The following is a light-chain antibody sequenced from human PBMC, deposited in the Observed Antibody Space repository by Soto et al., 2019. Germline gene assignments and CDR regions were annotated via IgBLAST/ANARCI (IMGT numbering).Light chain of an antibody. CDR2: GAS. CDR1: QSVSSSY. CDR3: QHYGTSPRT. J-gene: IGKJ3*01. V-gene: IGKV3-20*01. Sequence: EIVLTQSPGTLSLSPGERATLSCRASQSVSSSYLAWYQQKPGQAPRLLIYGASSRATGIPDRFSGSGSGTDFPLTISRLEPEDSAVYYCQHYGTSPRTFGRGTKVEIK.